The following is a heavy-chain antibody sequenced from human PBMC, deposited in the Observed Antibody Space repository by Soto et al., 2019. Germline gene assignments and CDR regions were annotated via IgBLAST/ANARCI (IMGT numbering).Heavy chain of an antibody. CDR3: AKEDAIVVVIDN. CDR2: ISYDGSNK. J-gene: IGHJ4*02. Sequence: QVQLVESGGGVVQPGRSLRLSCAASGFTFSSYGMHWVRQAPGKGLEWVAVISYDGSNKYYADSVKGRFTISRDNSMDTLYLQMNSLISEDTAVYYCAKEDAIVVVIDNWGQGTLVTVSS. CDR1: GFTFSSYG. V-gene: IGHV3-30*18. D-gene: IGHD3-22*01.